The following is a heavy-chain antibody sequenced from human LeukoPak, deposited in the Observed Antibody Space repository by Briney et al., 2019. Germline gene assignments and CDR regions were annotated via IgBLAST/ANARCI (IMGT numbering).Heavy chain of an antibody. Sequence: SETLSLTCTVSGGSISSSSYYWGWTRQPPGKGLEWIGSIYYSGSTCYNPSLKSRVTISVDTSKNQFSLKLSSVTAADTAVYYCARGSGSSWYDYWGQGTLVTVSS. CDR3: ARGSGSSWYDY. CDR2: IYYSGST. J-gene: IGHJ4*02. CDR1: GGSISSSSYY. D-gene: IGHD6-13*01. V-gene: IGHV4-39*07.